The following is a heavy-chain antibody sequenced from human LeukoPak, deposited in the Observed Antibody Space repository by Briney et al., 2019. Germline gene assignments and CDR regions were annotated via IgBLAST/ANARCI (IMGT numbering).Heavy chain of an antibody. V-gene: IGHV3-23*01. J-gene: IGHJ6*02. CDR1: GFTFSSYA. D-gene: IGHD6-19*01. CDR3: ARAPRIAVAGAYNYYYYYGMDV. CDR2: ISGSGGST. Sequence: GGSLRLSCAASGFTFSSYAMSWVRQAPGKGLEWVSAISGSGGSTYYADSVKGRFTISRDNSKNTLYLQMNSLRAEDTAVYYCARAPRIAVAGAYNYYYYYGMDVWGQGTTVTVSS.